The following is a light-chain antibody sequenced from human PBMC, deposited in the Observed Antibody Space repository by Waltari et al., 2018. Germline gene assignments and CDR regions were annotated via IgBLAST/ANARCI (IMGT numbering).Light chain of an antibody. V-gene: IGKV2-28*01. J-gene: IGKJ2*03. Sequence: DIVMTQSPLSLPVTPGEPASISCRSSQSLLHSNGYNYLDWYLQKPGQSPQLLIYLGSNRASSVPDRFRGRGAGTYFTLKISRVEAEDVGVYYCMQALQTPYSFGQGTKLEIK. CDR1: QSLLHSNGYNY. CDR3: MQALQTPYS. CDR2: LGS.